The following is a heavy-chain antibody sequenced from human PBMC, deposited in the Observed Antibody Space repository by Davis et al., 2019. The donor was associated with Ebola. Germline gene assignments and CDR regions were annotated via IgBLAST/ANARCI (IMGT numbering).Heavy chain of an antibody. CDR3: ARERSSWSAFDY. D-gene: IGHD6-13*01. CDR1: GGTFSSYA. Sequence: SVKVSCKASGGTFSSYAISWVRQAPGQGLEWMGGIIPIFGTANYAQKFQGRVTITADESTSTAYMELSSLRSEDTAVYYCARERSSWSAFDYWGQGTLVTVSS. V-gene: IGHV1-69*13. J-gene: IGHJ4*02. CDR2: IIPIFGTA.